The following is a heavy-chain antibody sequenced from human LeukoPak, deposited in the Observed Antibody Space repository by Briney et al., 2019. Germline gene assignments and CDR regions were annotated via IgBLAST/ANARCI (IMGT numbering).Heavy chain of an antibody. CDR1: GFTFSSYS. D-gene: IGHD1-26*01. CDR2: ISSSSSYI. Sequence: KSGGSLRLSCAASGFTFSSYSMNWVRQAPGKGLEWVSSISSSSSYIYYADSVKGRFTISRDNAKNPLYLQMNSLRAEDTAVYYCARERIVGATGYYFDYWGQGTLVTVSS. V-gene: IGHV3-21*01. CDR3: ARERIVGATGYYFDY. J-gene: IGHJ4*02.